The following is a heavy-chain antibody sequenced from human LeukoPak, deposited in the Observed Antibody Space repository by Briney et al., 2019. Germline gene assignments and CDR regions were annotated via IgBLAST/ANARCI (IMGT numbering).Heavy chain of an antibody. J-gene: IGHJ4*02. CDR1: GFTFSTYS. V-gene: IGHV3-48*01. CDR3: AKDWETLDY. Sequence: SGGSLRLSCAASGFTFSTYSMNWVRQAPGKGLEWVSYISSSSSTIYYADSVKGRFTISRDNAKNSLYLQMNSLRAEDTAVYYCAKDWETLDYWGQGTLVTVSS. D-gene: IGHD1-26*01. CDR2: ISSSSSTI.